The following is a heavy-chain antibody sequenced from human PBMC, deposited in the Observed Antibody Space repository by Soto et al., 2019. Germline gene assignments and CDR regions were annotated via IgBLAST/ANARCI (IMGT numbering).Heavy chain of an antibody. V-gene: IGHV4-31*03. CDR3: ARGSAARAHLDY. CDR2: IYYSGST. J-gene: IGHJ4*02. D-gene: IGHD6-6*01. Sequence: SETLSLTCTVSGGSISSGGYYWSWIRQHPGKGLEWIGYIYYSGSTYYSPSLKSRVTISVDTSKNQFSLKLTSVTAADTAVYYCARGSAARAHLDYWGQGTLVTVSS. CDR1: GGSISSGGYY.